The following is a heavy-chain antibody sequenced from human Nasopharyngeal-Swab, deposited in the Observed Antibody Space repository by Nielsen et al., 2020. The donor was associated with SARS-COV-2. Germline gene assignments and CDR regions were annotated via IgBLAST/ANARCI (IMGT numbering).Heavy chain of an antibody. J-gene: IGHJ3*02. CDR1: GFTFSSYS. CDR3: ARICPRPSCPDAFDI. Sequence: GASLKISCAASGFTFSSYSMNWVRQAPGKGLEWVSSISSSSYIYYADSVKGRFTISRDNAKNSLYLQMNSLRAEDTAVYYCARICPRPSCPDAFDIWGQGTMVTVSS. V-gene: IGHV3-21*01. D-gene: IGHD2-15*01. CDR2: ISSSSYI.